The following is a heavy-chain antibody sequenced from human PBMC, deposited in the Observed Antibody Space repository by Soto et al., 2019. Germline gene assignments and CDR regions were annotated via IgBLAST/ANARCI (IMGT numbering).Heavy chain of an antibody. J-gene: IGHJ6*03. Sequence: SVTLCLTCTVAGGNIIHYHLNWIRQAPGKGMEWIGYIYYSGSTNYNPSLKSRVTISVDTSKNQFSLKLSSVTAADTAVYYCARTGYCSSTSCYNYYYYMDVWGKGTTVTVSS. CDR1: GGNIIHYH. CDR2: IYYSGST. CDR3: ARTGYCSSTSCYNYYYYMDV. D-gene: IGHD2-2*02. V-gene: IGHV4-59*08.